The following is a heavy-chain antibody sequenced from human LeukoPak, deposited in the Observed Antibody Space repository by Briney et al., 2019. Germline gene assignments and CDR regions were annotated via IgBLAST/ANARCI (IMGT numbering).Heavy chain of an antibody. D-gene: IGHD5-18*01. V-gene: IGHV1-24*01. J-gene: IGHJ6*03. CDR1: GYTLTELS. CDR3: ATGRGYSYGYVDYHYMDV. CDR2: FDPKEGET. Sequence: GASVKVSCKVSGYTLTELSMHWVRQAPGKGLEWKGGFDPKEGETIYAQKFQGRVTMTEDTSTDTPYMELSSLRSEDTAVYYCATGRGYSYGYVDYHYMDVWGKGTTVTLPS.